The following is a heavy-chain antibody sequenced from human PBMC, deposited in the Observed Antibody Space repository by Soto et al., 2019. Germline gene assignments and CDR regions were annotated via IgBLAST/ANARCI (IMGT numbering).Heavy chain of an antibody. CDR3: AHSLRRASCGGGNCYFFDF. Sequence: SGPTLVNPTQTLTLTCSFSGFSLSTDGVGIGWIRQPPGKGLEWLALIFWDGDRRHNPSLKSRLTITTDTSKTQVVLTMTNMDPVDTATYYCAHSLRRASCGGGNCYFFDFWGQGTQVTVSS. CDR2: IFWDGDR. CDR1: GFSLSTDGVG. D-gene: IGHD2-21*01. J-gene: IGHJ4*02. V-gene: IGHV2-5*02.